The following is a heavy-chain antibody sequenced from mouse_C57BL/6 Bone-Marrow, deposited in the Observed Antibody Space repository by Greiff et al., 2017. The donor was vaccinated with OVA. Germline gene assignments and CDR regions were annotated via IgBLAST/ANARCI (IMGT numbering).Heavy chain of an antibody. Sequence: QVQLQQSGPELVKPGASVKISCKASGYAFSSSWMNWVKQRPGKGLEWIGRIYPGDGDTNYNGKFKGKATLTADKSSSTAYMQLSSLTSEDSAVYFGASNPFAYWGQGTLVTVSA. CDR3: ASNPFAY. V-gene: IGHV1-82*01. CDR2: IYPGDGDT. J-gene: IGHJ3*01. CDR1: GYAFSSSW.